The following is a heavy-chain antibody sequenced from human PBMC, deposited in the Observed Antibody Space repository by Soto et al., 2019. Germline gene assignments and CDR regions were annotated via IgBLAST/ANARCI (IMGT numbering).Heavy chain of an antibody. CDR1: GGSISSSSYY. J-gene: IGHJ4*02. CDR2: IYYSGST. CDR3: ARHREGYSSVWYPDY. D-gene: IGHD6-19*01. Sequence: PSETLSLTCTVSGGSISSSSYYWGWIRQPPGKGLEWIGSIYYSGSTYYNPSLKSRVTISVDTSKNQFSLKLSSVTAADTAVYYCARHREGYSSVWYPDYWGQGTLVTVSS. V-gene: IGHV4-39*01.